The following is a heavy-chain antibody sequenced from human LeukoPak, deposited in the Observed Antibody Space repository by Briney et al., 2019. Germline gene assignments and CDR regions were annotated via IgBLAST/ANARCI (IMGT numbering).Heavy chain of an antibody. CDR2: INHSGST. V-gene: IGHV4-34*01. J-gene: IGHJ4*02. CDR1: GGSFSGYY. D-gene: IGHD3-22*01. CDR3: ARGGRRFQYYYDSSGYYYFDY. Sequence: PSETLSLTCAVYGGSFSGYYWSWIRQPPGKGLEWIGEINHSGSTNYNPSLKSRVTISVDTSKNQFSLKLSSVTAADTAVYYCARGGRRFQYYYDSSGYYYFDYWGQGTLVTVSS.